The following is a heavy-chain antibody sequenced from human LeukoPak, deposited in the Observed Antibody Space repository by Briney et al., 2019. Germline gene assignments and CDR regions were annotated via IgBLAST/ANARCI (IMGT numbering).Heavy chain of an antibody. D-gene: IGHD4-11*01. CDR3: ARVSYSNSGDNWFDP. CDR2: IYYTGST. J-gene: IGHJ5*02. V-gene: IGHV4-59*01. Sequence: SETLSLTCTVSGGSISSYYWSWIRQPPGQGLEWIGYIYYTGSTNYNPSLKSRVTISLDTSKNQFSLKLSSVTAADTAVYYCARVSYSNSGDNWFDPWGQGTLVTVSS. CDR1: GGSISSYY.